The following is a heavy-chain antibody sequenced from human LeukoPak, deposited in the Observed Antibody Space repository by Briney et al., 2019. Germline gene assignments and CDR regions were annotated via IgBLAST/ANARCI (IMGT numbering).Heavy chain of an antibody. D-gene: IGHD6-19*01. V-gene: IGHV3-33*01. CDR2: IWYDGSNK. CDR3: ARSSSGWTKFDY. J-gene: IGHJ4*02. CDR1: GFTFSSYG. Sequence: GRSLRLSCAASGFTFSSYGMHWVRQAPGKGLEWVAVIWYDGSNKYYADSVKGRFTISRDNAKNSLYLQMNSLRAEDTAVYFCARSSSGWTKFDYWGQGALVTVSS.